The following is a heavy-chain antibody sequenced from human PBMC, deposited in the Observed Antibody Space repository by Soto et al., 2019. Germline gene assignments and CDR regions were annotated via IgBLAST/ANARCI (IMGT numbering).Heavy chain of an antibody. CDR1: GGSISSGGYY. Sequence: QVQLQESGPGLVKPSQTLSLTCTVSGGSISSGGYYWSWIRQHPGKGLEWIGYIYYSGSTYYNPSLKSRGTVSVDTSKNQFSLKLSSVTAADTAVYYCARERGGRYYDRIGDAFDIWGQGTMVTVSS. J-gene: IGHJ3*02. V-gene: IGHV4-31*03. CDR2: IYYSGST. D-gene: IGHD3-22*01. CDR3: ARERGGRYYDRIGDAFDI.